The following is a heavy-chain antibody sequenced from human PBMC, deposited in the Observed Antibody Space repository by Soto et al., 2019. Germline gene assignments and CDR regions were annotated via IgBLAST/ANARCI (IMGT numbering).Heavy chain of an antibody. V-gene: IGHV4-34*01. J-gene: IGHJ5*02. D-gene: IGHD6-6*01. CDR1: GASFRAYS. CDR3: AKFLPPAARRSRIAARLYRRFDP. Sequence: QVQLQLWGAGLLKPSETLSLTCAVYGASFRAYSWTWIRQPPGKGLEWIGEINHRGSTNYDSSHTSRAHISVDTSKNPFSLRLSSVTAADTAVYYCAKFLPPAARRSRIAARLYRRFDPWGQGTLVAVSS. CDR2: INHRGST.